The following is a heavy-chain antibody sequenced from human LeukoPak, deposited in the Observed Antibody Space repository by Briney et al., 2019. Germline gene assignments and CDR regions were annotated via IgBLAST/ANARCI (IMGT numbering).Heavy chain of an antibody. V-gene: IGHV3-49*03. Sequence: GGSLRLSCAVSGFIFSSSAMSWFRQAPGKGLEWVGFIRSKAYGGTTEYAASVKGRFTISRDDSKSIAYLQMNSLKTEDTAVYYCTRGYGSGRNWFDPWGQGTLVTVSS. CDR2: IRSKAYGGTT. D-gene: IGHD3-10*01. CDR3: TRGYGSGRNWFDP. CDR1: GFIFSSSA. J-gene: IGHJ5*02.